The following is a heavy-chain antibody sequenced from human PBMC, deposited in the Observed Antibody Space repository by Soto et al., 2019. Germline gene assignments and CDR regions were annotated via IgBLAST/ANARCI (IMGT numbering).Heavy chain of an antibody. V-gene: IGHV1-46*03. CDR2: INPSGGST. CDR3: ARLDYIWGSYRTQTDY. D-gene: IGHD3-16*02. Sequence: ASVKVSCKASGYTFTSYYMRWVRQAPGQGLEWMGIINPSGGSTSYAQKFQGRVTTTRDTSTSTVYMELSSLRSEDTAVYYCARLDYIWGSYRTQTDYWGQGTLVTVSS. J-gene: IGHJ4*02. CDR1: GYTFTSYY.